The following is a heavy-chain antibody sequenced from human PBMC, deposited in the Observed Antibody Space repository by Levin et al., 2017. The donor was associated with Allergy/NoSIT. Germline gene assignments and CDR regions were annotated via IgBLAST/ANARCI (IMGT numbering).Heavy chain of an antibody. CDR3: TTVHKQWLVTYYYYYYGMDV. J-gene: IGHJ6*02. V-gene: IGHV3-15*01. D-gene: IGHD6-19*01. CDR2: IKSKTDGGTT. Sequence: PGGSLRLSCAASGFTFSNAWMSWVRQAPGKGLEWVGRIKSKTDGGTTDYAAPVKGRFTISRDDSKNTLYLQMNSLKTEDTAVYYCTTVHKQWLVTYYYYYYGMDVWGQGTTVTVSS. CDR1: GFTFSNAW.